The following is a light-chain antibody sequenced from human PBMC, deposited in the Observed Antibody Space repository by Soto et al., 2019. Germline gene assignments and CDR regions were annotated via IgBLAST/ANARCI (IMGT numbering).Light chain of an antibody. Sequence: EIVLTQSPATLSVSPGERATLSCRASQSVSSNLAWYQHKPGQAPRLLISGASTRATGIPARFSGSGSGTEFTLTINSLQSEDFAVYYCQQYNNWPTTFGQGTRLEIK. CDR1: QSVSSN. CDR2: GAS. CDR3: QQYNNWPTT. V-gene: IGKV3-15*01. J-gene: IGKJ5*01.